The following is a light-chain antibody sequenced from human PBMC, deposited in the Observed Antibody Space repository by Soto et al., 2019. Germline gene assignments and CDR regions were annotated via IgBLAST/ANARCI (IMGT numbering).Light chain of an antibody. CDR3: CSYAGSRWV. Sequence: QSALTQPASVSGSPGQSITFSCTGSSDDIGNFNLVSWYQQYPGKAPKLILYEVNKRPLGVSDRFSGSKSGNTASLTISGLQAEDGADYHCCSYAGSRWVFGGGTKVTVL. CDR2: EVN. CDR1: SDDIGNFNL. J-gene: IGLJ3*02. V-gene: IGLV2-23*02.